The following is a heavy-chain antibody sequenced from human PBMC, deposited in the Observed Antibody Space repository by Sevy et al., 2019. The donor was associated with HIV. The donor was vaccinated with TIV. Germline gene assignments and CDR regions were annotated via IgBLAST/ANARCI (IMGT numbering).Heavy chain of an antibody. CDR1: GFIFSDYY. CDR2: ISTSGTTSGTTI. D-gene: IGHD3-10*01. Sequence: GGSLRLSCAASGFIFSDYYMSWIRQAPGKGLEWISYISTSGTTSGTTIYYADSVKGRFTISRDNAKNSLYLQMNSLREENTAVYYCVGCYYYGSGSYYKEGRYFQHWGQGTLVTVSS. V-gene: IGHV3-11*04. J-gene: IGHJ1*01. CDR3: VGCYYYGSGSYYKEGRYFQH.